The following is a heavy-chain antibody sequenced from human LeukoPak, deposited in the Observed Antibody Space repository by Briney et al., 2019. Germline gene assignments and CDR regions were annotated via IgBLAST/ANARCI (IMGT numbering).Heavy chain of an antibody. V-gene: IGHV3-30-3*01. J-gene: IGHJ5*02. D-gene: IGHD3-10*01. Sequence: PGGSLRLSCAVSGFIFSEYAMYWVRQAPGKGLDWVATITHDGNTAYYADSVKGRFTISRGSSKNTVSLQINSLRPGDTALYHCVKDDHHFGSVENDHWGQGNLVTVSS. CDR3: VKDDHHFGSVENDH. CDR1: GFIFSEYA. CDR2: ITHDGNTA.